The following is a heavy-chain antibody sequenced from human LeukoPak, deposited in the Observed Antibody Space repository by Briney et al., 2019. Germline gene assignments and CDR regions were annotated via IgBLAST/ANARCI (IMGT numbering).Heavy chain of an antibody. D-gene: IGHD3-10*01. CDR3: AREIVRGVILGSDAFDI. V-gene: IGHV3-53*01. CDR1: GFTVSSNY. J-gene: IGHJ3*02. CDR2: IYSGGST. Sequence: GGSLRLSCAASGFTVSSNYMSWVRQAPGKGLEWVSVIYSGGSTYYADSVSGRLTISRDNSKNTLYVQMNSLSADGTHVYYCAREIVRGVILGSDAFDIWGQGTMVTVSS.